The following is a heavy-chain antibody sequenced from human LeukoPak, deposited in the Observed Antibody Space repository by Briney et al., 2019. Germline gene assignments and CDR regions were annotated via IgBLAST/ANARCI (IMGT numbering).Heavy chain of an antibody. CDR1: GGTFSSYA. Sequence: ASVKVSCKASGGTFSSYAISWVRQAPGQGLEWMGRIIPIFGTANYAQKFQGRVTITTDESTSTAYMELCSLRSEDTAVYYCARARGDYSSSWYDHWFDPWGQGTLVTVSS. CDR2: IIPIFGTA. CDR3: ARARGDYSSSWYDHWFDP. D-gene: IGHD6-13*01. V-gene: IGHV1-69*05. J-gene: IGHJ5*02.